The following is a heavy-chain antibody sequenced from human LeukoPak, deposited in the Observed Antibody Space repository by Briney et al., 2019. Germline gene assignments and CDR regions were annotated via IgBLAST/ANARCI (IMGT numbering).Heavy chain of an antibody. Sequence: GRSLRLSCAASGFTFDDYAMHWVRQAPGKGLEWVSGISWNSGSIGYADSVKGRFTISRDNAKNSLYLQMNSLRAEDTAVYYCARFYQLPAFDIWGQGTMVTVSS. D-gene: IGHD2-2*01. CDR3: ARFYQLPAFDI. V-gene: IGHV3-9*01. CDR1: GFTFDDYA. CDR2: ISWNSGSI. J-gene: IGHJ3*02.